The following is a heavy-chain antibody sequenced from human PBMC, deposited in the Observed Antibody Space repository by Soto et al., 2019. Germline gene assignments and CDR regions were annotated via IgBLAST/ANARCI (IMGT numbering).Heavy chain of an antibody. CDR1: GFTFSSYE. V-gene: IGHV3-48*03. CDR2: ISSSGSTI. J-gene: IGHJ6*03. Sequence: GGSLRLSCAASGFTFSSYEMNWVRQAPGKGLEWVSYISSSGSTIYYADSVKGRFTISRDNAKNSLYLQMNSLRAEDTAVYYCARSQPYYYGSGSQSYYYYYMDVWGKGTTVTVSS. D-gene: IGHD3-10*01. CDR3: ARSQPYYYGSGSQSYYYYYMDV.